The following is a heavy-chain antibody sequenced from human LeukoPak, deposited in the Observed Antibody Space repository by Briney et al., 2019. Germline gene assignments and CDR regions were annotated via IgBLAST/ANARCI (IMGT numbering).Heavy chain of an antibody. CDR3: AGARQQLAPYNWFDP. D-gene: IGHD6-13*01. CDR2: ISAYSGNT. V-gene: IGHV1-18*01. J-gene: IGHJ5*02. CDR1: GYTFTSYG. Sequence: ASVKVSCKASGYTFTSYGISWVRQAPGQGLEWMGWISAYSGNTNYAQKLQGRVTMTTDTSTSTAYMELRSLRSDDTAVYYCAGARQQLAPYNWFDPWGQGTLVTVSS.